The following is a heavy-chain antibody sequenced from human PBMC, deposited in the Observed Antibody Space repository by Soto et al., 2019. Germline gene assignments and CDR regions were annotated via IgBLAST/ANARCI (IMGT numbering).Heavy chain of an antibody. CDR1: SGSISSSNW. Sequence: PSETLSLTCAVSSGSISSSNWWGWVRQPPGKGLEWIGEIYHSGSTNYNPSLKSRVTISVDKSKNQFSLKLSSVTAADTAVYYCARGRTDYGDFFDYWGQGTLVTVSS. CDR3: ARGRTDYGDFFDY. V-gene: IGHV4-4*02. CDR2: IYHSGST. D-gene: IGHD4-17*01. J-gene: IGHJ4*02.